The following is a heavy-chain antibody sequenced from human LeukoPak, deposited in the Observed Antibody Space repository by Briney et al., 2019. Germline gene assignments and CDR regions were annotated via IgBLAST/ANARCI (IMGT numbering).Heavy chain of an antibody. CDR3: ARVSREYYYDSSGYAIDY. V-gene: IGHV3-21*01. J-gene: IGHJ4*02. CDR2: ISSSSSYI. CDR1: GFTFSSYS. D-gene: IGHD3-22*01. Sequence: GGSLRLSCAASGFTFSSYSINWVRQAPGKGLEWVSSISSSSSYIYYADSVKGRFTISRDNAKNSLYLQMNSLRAEDTAVYYCARVSREYYYDSSGYAIDYWGQGTLVTVSS.